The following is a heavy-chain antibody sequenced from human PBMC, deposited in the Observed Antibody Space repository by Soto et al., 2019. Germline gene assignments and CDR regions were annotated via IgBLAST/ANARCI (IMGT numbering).Heavy chain of an antibody. Sequence: GGSLRLSCAASGFTFSSYHMNWVRQAPGKGLEWVSSITSRGVYYRDSVKGRFTISGDNAKNSLYLQMNSLRAEDRAVYYCARDPSGSGPDFDYWGQGILVTVSS. CDR1: GFTFSSYH. D-gene: IGHD3-10*01. CDR2: ITSRGV. J-gene: IGHJ4*02. CDR3: ARDPSGSGPDFDY. V-gene: IGHV3-21*01.